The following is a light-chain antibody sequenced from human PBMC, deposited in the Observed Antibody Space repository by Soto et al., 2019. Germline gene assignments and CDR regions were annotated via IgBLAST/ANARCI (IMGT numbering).Light chain of an antibody. CDR2: EGS. V-gene: IGLV2-23*01. CDR1: SSDVGSYNL. Sequence: QSVLTQPASVSGSPGQSITISCTGTSSDVGSYNLVSWYQQHPGKAPKLMIYEGSQRPSGVSYRFSGSKSGNTASLTISGLQAEDEADYYCCSYAGSSTYVFGTGTKVTVL. J-gene: IGLJ1*01. CDR3: CSYAGSSTYV.